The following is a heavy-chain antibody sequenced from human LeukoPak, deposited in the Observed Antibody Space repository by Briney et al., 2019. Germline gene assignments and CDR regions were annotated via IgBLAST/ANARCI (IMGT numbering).Heavy chain of an antibody. Sequence: GGSLRLSCAAPGFTLSSYEMNRGRQAPREGVGGGSYICNSCSTIYYADSVKGRFTISRDNAKNSLYLQMNSLRAEDTAVYYCARGPPGLRYFDWMSGSGDAFDIWGQGTMVTVSS. V-gene: IGHV3-48*03. CDR3: ARGPPGLRYFDWMSGSGDAFDI. J-gene: IGHJ3*02. D-gene: IGHD3-9*01. CDR2: ICNSCSTI. CDR1: GFTLSSYE.